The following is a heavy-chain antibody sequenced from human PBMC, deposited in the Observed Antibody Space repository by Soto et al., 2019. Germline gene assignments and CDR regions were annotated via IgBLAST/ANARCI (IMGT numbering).Heavy chain of an antibody. CDR2: ISTDGSST. CDR1: GFTFSTYW. Sequence: EVPLVESGGGLVQPGGSLRLSCAATGFTFSTYWMHWVRQGPGKGLVWVSRISTDGSSTTYADSVKGRFTISRDNAKNTLYLQMNSLRGEDTAVYYCARATGSNHPFDYWGQGSLVTVSS. D-gene: IGHD2-2*01. CDR3: ARATGSNHPFDY. V-gene: IGHV3-74*01. J-gene: IGHJ4*02.